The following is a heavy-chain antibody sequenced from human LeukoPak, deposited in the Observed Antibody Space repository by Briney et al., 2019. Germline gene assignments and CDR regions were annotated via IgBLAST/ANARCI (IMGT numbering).Heavy chain of an antibody. D-gene: IGHD6-13*01. CDR2: IYYTGST. J-gene: IGHJ4*02. CDR3: ARHGLTYSSSFDS. CDR1: GGSISSYY. Sequence: SETLSLTCTVSGGSISSYYCSWIRQPPGKGLEWIGYIYYTGSTNYNPSLRGRVTISVDTSKNQFSLRLTSVTAADTAIYYCARHGLTYSSSFDSWGQGTLVTVSS. V-gene: IGHV4-59*08.